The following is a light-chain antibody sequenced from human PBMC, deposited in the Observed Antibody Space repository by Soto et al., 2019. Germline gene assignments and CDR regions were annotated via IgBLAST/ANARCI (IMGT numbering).Light chain of an antibody. CDR3: GTWDGSLSVYV. CDR2: DNN. V-gene: IGLV1-51*01. CDR1: SSNIGNNY. J-gene: IGLJ1*01. Sequence: QSVLTQPPSVSAAPGQKVTISCSGSSSNIGNNYVSWYQQLPGTAPKLLIYDNNKRPSGIPDRFSGSKSGTSATLGITGLQTGDEADYYCGTWDGSLSVYVFGTGTK.